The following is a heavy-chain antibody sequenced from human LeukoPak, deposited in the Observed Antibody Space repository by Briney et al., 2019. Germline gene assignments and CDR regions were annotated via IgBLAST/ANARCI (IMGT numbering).Heavy chain of an antibody. CDR3: ARLGPYYYDSSGYYHYYYYGMDV. J-gene: IGHJ6*02. D-gene: IGHD3-22*01. CDR2: IYTSGST. Sequence: PSETLSLTCTVSGGSVSSYYWSWIRQPAGKGLEWIGRIYTSGSTNYNPSLKSRVTMPVDTSKNQFSLKLSSVTAVDTAVYYCARLGPYYYDSSGYYHYYYYGMDVWGQGTTVTVSS. CDR1: GGSVSSYY. V-gene: IGHV4-4*07.